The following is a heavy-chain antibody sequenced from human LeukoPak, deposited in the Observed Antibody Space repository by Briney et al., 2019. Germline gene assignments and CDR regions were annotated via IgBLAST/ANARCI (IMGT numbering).Heavy chain of an antibody. CDR2: ISAYDGGT. J-gene: IGHJ3*02. V-gene: IGHV1-18*01. D-gene: IGHD1-14*01. CDR3: ARWARYHLLEASDI. Sequence: SGKASCKASGYSFTSYGFCWVRRAPGPALEWLGWISAYDGGTNYKQKFQGRLTMTTETSTTTAYMELRSLRSDDTAVYCCARWARYHLLEASDIWGQGTMVTVSS. CDR1: GYSFTSYG.